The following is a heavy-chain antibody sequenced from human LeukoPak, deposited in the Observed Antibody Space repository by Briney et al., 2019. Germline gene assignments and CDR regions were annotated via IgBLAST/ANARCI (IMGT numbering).Heavy chain of an antibody. CDR3: AKDAAIAVAADEY. Sequence: PGGSLRLSCAASGFTVSSNYMSWVRQAPGRGLEWVSVTYSNGRTYYADSVKGRFTISRDISKNTLYLQMNSLRAEDTAVYYCAKDAAIAVAADEYWGQGTLVTVSS. V-gene: IGHV3-53*01. CDR2: TYSNGRT. D-gene: IGHD6-19*01. CDR1: GFTVSSNY. J-gene: IGHJ4*02.